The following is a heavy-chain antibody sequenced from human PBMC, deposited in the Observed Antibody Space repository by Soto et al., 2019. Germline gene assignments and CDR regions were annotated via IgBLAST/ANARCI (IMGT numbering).Heavy chain of an antibody. D-gene: IGHD3-22*01. CDR3: ARTSYESSGYYFFDY. CDR1: GFTLTSYA. V-gene: IGHV3-30-3*01. J-gene: IGHJ4*02. Sequence: PGGSLRLSCEVSGFTLTSYAMHWVRQAPGKGLEWVAVITFDGSNQFHADSVKGRFTLSRDNSKNTVYLQMNSLRTEDTAVYYCARTSYESSGYYFFDYWGQGTLVTVSS. CDR2: ITFDGSNQ.